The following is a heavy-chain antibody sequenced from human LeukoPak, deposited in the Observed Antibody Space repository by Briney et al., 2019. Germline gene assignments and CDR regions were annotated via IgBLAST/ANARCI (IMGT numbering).Heavy chain of an antibody. J-gene: IGHJ4*02. CDR2: ISGSGAYS. CDR1: GFTFSDYA. V-gene: IGHV3-23*01. D-gene: IGHD3-9*01. Sequence: GGSLRLSCAVSGFTFSDYAMSWVRQAPGKGLEWVSGISGSGAYSYYADSVKGRFTISRHNSKNPPYLQMTSLRAEDTAVYYCAKDRRYFDSSLDYWGQGTLVTVSS. CDR3: AKDRRYFDSSLDY.